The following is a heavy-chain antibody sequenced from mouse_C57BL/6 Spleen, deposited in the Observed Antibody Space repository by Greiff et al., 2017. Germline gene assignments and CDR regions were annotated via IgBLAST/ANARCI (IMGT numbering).Heavy chain of an antibody. CDR2: ISDGGSYT. J-gene: IGHJ4*01. CDR3: ARDKTTVVDYYAMDY. V-gene: IGHV5-4*01. D-gene: IGHD1-1*01. Sequence: EVKLMDSGGGLVKPGGSLKLSCAASGFTFSSYAMSWVRQTPEKRLEWVATISDGGSYTYYPDNVKGRFTISRDNAKNNLYLQMSHLKSEDTAMYYCARDKTTVVDYYAMDYWGQGTSVTVSS. CDR1: GFTFSSYA.